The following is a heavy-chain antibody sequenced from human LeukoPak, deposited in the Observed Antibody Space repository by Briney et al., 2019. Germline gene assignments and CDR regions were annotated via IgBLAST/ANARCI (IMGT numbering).Heavy chain of an antibody. CDR1: GFTFSGYS. CDR2: ISSSSSYI. D-gene: IGHD2-2*01. J-gene: IGHJ4*02. Sequence: GGSLRLSCAASGFTFSGYSMNWVRQAPGKGLEWVSSISSSSSYIYYADSVKGRFTISRDNAKNSLYLQMNSLRAEDTAVYYCARDGVVPAAMDDWGQGTLVTVSS. CDR3: ARDGVVPAAMDD. V-gene: IGHV3-21*01.